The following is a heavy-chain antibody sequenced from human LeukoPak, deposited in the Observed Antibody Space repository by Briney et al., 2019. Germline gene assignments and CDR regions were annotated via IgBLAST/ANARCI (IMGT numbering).Heavy chain of an antibody. V-gene: IGHV3-48*03. CDR2: ISTSGSTI. D-gene: IGHD6-19*01. CDR1: GFTFSSYE. J-gene: IGHJ4*02. Sequence: HPGGSLRLSCAASGFTFSSYEMNWVRQAPGKGLEWVSYISTSGSTIYYADSGKGRFTISRDNAKNSLYLQMNSLRAEDTAVYYCARDRDNSGWYEPFDYWGQGVLVTVSS. CDR3: ARDRDNSGWYEPFDY.